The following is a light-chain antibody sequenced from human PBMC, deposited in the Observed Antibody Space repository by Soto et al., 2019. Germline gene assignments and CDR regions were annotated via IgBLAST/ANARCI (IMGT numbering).Light chain of an antibody. J-gene: IGKJ5*01. V-gene: IGKV1-5*01. CDR1: QSVGVS. CDR2: DGF. CDR3: QQYNNWPPPIT. Sequence: DIQMTQYPASLSASVGDRVSISCRASQSVGVSLAWYQQKPGTAPKLLIYDGFTVDFGVPARFSGSGSGTEFTLTISSLQSEDFAVYYCQQYNNWPPPITFGQGTRLEI.